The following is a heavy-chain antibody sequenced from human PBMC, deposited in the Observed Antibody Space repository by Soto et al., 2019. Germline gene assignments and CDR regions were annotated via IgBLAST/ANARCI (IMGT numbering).Heavy chain of an antibody. J-gene: IGHJ4*02. CDR2: ISGSGGST. D-gene: IGHD7-27*01. CDR3: AKGIYGGHWGGTSEY. CDR1: GFTFSSYA. Sequence: GGSLRLSCAASGFTFSSYAMSWVRQAPGKGLEWVSAISGSGGSTYYADSVKGRFTISRDNSKNTLYLQMNSLRAEDTAVYYCAKGIYGGHWGGTSEYWGQGTLVTVSS. V-gene: IGHV3-23*01.